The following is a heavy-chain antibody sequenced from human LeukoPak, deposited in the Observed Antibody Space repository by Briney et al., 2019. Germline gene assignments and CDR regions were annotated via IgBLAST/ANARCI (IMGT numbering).Heavy chain of an antibody. Sequence: SETLSLTCAVSGDSFSSGGHYWNWIRQRPGNGLEWIGYIFHTGNTYYNPSLKSRVIISVDTSKSQFSLNLSSVTAADTAVYYCARSPGIWNEYGRLEYWGQGALVTVSS. V-gene: IGHV4-31*11. CDR1: GDSFSSGGHY. CDR3: ARSPGIWNEYGRLEY. J-gene: IGHJ4*02. D-gene: IGHD1-1*01. CDR2: IFHTGNT.